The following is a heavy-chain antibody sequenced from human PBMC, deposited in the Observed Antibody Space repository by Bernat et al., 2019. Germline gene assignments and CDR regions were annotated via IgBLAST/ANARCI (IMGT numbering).Heavy chain of an antibody. CDR2: ISGSGGST. V-gene: IGHV3-23*01. CDR3: AKDGLKWNDVTDYFDY. J-gene: IGHJ4*02. D-gene: IGHD1-1*01. CDR1: GGSISSYY. Sequence: VQLQESGPGLVKPSETLSLTCTVSGGSISSYYWSWIRQPPGKGLEWVSAISGSGGSTYYADSVKGRFTISRDNSKNTLYLQMNSLRAEDTAVYYCAKDGLKWNDVTDYFDYWGQGTLVTVSS.